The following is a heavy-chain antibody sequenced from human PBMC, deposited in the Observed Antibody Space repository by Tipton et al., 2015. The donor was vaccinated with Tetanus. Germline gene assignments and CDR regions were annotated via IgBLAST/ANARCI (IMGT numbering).Heavy chain of an antibody. Sequence: TLSLTCSVSGGSVTSINYFWGWIRQAPGKGLEWIGNIYYSGSTDYNPSLKSRVAISVDTSKNQFSLKLSSVTAADTAVYYCARTWGVWVTSIDAFDIWGQGTKVAVSS. CDR1: GGSVTSINYF. CDR2: IYYSGST. CDR3: ARTWGVWVTSIDAFDI. V-gene: IGHV4-39*01. J-gene: IGHJ3*02. D-gene: IGHD3-16*01.